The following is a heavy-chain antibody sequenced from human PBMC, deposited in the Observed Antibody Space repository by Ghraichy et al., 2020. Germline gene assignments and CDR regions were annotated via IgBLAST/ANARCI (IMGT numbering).Heavy chain of an antibody. CDR3: ARGRGYDGSGSYKWNYYYMDV. Sequence: SETLSLTCAVYGGSFSGYYWSWIRQPPGKGLEWIGEINHSGSTNYNPSLKSRVTISVDTSKNQFSLKLSSVTAADTAVYYCARGRGYDGSGSYKWNYYYMDVWGKGTTVTVSS. V-gene: IGHV4-34*01. CDR2: INHSGST. D-gene: IGHD3-10*01. CDR1: GGSFSGYY. J-gene: IGHJ6*03.